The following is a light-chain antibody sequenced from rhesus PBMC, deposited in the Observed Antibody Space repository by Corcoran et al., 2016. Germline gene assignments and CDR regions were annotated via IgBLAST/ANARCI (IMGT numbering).Light chain of an antibody. V-gene: IGKV1-69*01. CDR1: QGIRLS. Sequence: DIQMTQSPSSLSASVGDRVAITCRASQGIRLSLAWYTQKPGKAPTLLIYRESILEKGVPSRFSGSGSGIDFTLTISSLQPEDIGTYYCQQHDYLPLTFGGGTKVELK. J-gene: IGKJ4*01. CDR3: QQHDYLPLT. CDR2: RES.